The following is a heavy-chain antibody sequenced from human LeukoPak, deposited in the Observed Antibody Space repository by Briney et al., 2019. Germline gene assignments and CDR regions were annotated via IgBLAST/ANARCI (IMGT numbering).Heavy chain of an antibody. CDR2: IIAIFGTA. V-gene: IGHV1-69*13. J-gene: IGHJ3*02. CDR3: ARGSSRGYAFDI. CDR1: GGTFSSYA. Sequence: ASVKVSCKASGGTFSSYAISWVRHAPGQGLEWMGGIIAIFGTANYAQKFQGRVTITADESTSTAYMELSSLRSEDTAVYYCARGSSRGYAFDIWGQGTMVTVSS. D-gene: IGHD6-13*01.